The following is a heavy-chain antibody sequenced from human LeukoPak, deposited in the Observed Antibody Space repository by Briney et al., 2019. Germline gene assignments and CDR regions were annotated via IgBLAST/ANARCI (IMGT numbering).Heavy chain of an antibody. CDR2: IYYSGST. J-gene: IGHJ6*03. D-gene: IGHD2-2*01. CDR1: GGSISSYY. Sequence: PSETLSLTCTVSGGSISSYYWSWIRQPPGKGLEWIGYIYYSGSTNYNPSLKSRVTISVDTSKNQFSLKLSSVTAEDTAVYYCARGLPEYQLPLSYYYYMDVWGKGTTVTVSS. CDR3: ARGLPEYQLPLSYYYYMDV. V-gene: IGHV4-59*01.